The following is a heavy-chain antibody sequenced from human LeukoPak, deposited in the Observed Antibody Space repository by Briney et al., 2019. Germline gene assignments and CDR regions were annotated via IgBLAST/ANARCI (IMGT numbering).Heavy chain of an antibody. V-gene: IGHV3-49*04. CDR3: TRGHGSDSSGNY. CDR2: IRSKAYGGTT. D-gene: IGHD2-21*01. J-gene: IGHJ4*02. CDR1: GFTFGDYA. Sequence: GGSLRPSCTASGFTFGDYAMSWVRQAPGKGLEWVGFIRSKAYGGTTEYAASVKGRFTISRDDSKSIAYLQMNSLKTEDTAVYYCTRGHGSDSSGNYWGQGTLVTVSS.